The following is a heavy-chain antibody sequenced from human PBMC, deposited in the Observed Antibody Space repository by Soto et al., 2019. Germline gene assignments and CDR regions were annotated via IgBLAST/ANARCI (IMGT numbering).Heavy chain of an antibody. D-gene: IGHD2-8*02. CDR3: AKDRTKTWSFDY. CDR2: ISNDGSNK. J-gene: IGHJ4*02. Sequence: GGSLRLSCEVSGFTLTNQGVHWVRQAPGKGLEWVAVISNDGSNKYYDSVKGRFTISRDNSKNTVYLQMDSLRLEDTAVYYCAKDRTKTWSFDYWGQGTLVTVSS. CDR1: GFTLTNQG. V-gene: IGHV3-30*18.